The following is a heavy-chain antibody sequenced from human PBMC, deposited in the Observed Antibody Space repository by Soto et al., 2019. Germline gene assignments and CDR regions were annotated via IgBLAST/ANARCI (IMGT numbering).Heavy chain of an antibody. Sequence: EVQLVESGGGLVQPGGSLRLSCACSGFTFSNSWMSWVRQAPGGGLEWLANINQDGSVKFYVDSVKGRFTISRDNTKNSLYLQMNSLRAEDSAVYYCAIQPAPWGQGTLVTVSS. CDR3: AIQPAP. V-gene: IGHV3-7*01. CDR1: GFTFSNSW. J-gene: IGHJ5*02. CDR2: INQDGSVK.